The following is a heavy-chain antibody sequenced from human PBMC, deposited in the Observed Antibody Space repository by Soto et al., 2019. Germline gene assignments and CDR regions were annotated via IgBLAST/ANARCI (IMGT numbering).Heavy chain of an antibody. V-gene: IGHV3-23*01. D-gene: IGHD1-20*01. CDR3: ARDNWNGAYYGLDV. CDR2: MSGSGASI. Sequence: EVQLLESGGGLVQSGESVTLSCVASQFTFNIDAMTWVRQAPGKGLEWVSSMSGSGASIYYADSVKGRFTISRDKSKKTLYLQMNSLRAEDTAVYWCARDNWNGAYYGLDVWGQGTTVTVS. CDR1: QFTFNIDA. J-gene: IGHJ6*02.